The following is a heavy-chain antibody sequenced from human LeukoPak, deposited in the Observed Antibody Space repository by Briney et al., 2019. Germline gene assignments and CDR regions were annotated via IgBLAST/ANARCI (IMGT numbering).Heavy chain of an antibody. Sequence: GGSLRLSCAVSGFTFSGFWMRWSREAPGKGLEWVASINSDGSEGDYADVVKGRFTISRHNAKNSLYLQINILRAEDTAVYYCARSSYSGSSSVWGQGTMVTVSS. CDR3: ARSSYSGSSSV. D-gene: IGHD6-6*01. J-gene: IGHJ3*01. V-gene: IGHV3-7*03. CDR2: INSDGSEG. CDR1: GFTFSGFW.